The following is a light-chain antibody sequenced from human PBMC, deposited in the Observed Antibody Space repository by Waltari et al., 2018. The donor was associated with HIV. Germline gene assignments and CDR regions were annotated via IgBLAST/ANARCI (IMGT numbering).Light chain of an antibody. CDR3: SSFAGTNSHVV. J-gene: IGLJ2*01. CDR1: SSAVGAYNF. Sequence: SALTQPPSASGSPEQSVTISCTGTSSAVGAYNFVSWYQQRPGQAPKLIIFEVNKRPSGVPDRFSGSKSVNTASLTVSGLQAEDEADYYCSSFAGTNSHVVFGGGTKLTVL. V-gene: IGLV2-8*01. CDR2: EVN.